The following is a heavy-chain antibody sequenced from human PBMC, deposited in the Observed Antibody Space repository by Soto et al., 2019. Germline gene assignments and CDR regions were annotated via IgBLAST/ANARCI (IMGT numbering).Heavy chain of an antibody. J-gene: IGHJ3*02. Sequence: ASVKVSCKASGYTFTSNGVSWVRQAPGQGLEWMGWISADKGNTNYAQKLQGRVTMTRDTSTSTVYMELRSLRSEDTAVYFCARDRAHGFDIWGQGTMVTVSS. CDR3: ARDRAHGFDI. CDR1: GYTFTSNG. V-gene: IGHV1-18*01. CDR2: ISADKGNT.